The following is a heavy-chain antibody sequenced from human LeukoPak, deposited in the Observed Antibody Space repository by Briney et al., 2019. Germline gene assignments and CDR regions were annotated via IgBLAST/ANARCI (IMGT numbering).Heavy chain of an antibody. V-gene: IGHV3-48*01. J-gene: IGHJ4*02. Sequence: GGSLRLSCAASGFTFSSYSMNWVRQAPGKGLEWISYISTSSTTIYYANSVKGRFTISRDNAKKSLYLQMNSLRVEDTGVYYCASWGEGALDNWGQGTLVTVSS. CDR1: GFTFSSYS. CDR2: ISTSSTTI. D-gene: IGHD1-26*01. CDR3: ASWGEGALDN.